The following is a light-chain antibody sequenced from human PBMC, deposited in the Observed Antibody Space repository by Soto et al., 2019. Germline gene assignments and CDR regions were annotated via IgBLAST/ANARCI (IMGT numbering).Light chain of an antibody. Sequence: DIQLTQSPSLLSASVGDRVTITCRASQGISSYLAWYQQKPGKAPKLLIYAASTLQSGVPSRFSGSGSGTEFTLTITSLQPDDFATYYCQQYNSYPITFGQGTRLEIK. CDR2: AAS. CDR1: QGISSY. J-gene: IGKJ5*01. CDR3: QQYNSYPIT. V-gene: IGKV1-9*01.